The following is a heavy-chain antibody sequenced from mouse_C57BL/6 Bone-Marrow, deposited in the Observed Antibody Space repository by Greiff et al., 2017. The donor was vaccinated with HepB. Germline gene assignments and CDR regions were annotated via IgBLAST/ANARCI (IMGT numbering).Heavy chain of an antibody. CDR1: GYTFTSYW. D-gene: IGHD2-3*01. Sequence: VMLVESGAELAKPGASVKLSCKASGYTFTSYWMHWVKQRPGQGLEWIGYINPSSGYTKYNQKFKDKATLTADKSSSTAYMQLSSLTYEDSAVYYCARPFYDGYDYFDYWGQGTTLTVSS. V-gene: IGHV1-7*01. CDR2: INPSSGYT. J-gene: IGHJ2*01. CDR3: ARPFYDGYDYFDY.